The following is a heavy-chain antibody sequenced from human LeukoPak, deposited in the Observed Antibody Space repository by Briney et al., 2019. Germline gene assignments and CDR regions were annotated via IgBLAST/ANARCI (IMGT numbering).Heavy chain of an antibody. J-gene: IGHJ6*02. CDR2: IYYSGST. Sequence: SETQSLTCSVSGGSISSSSYYWGWIRQPPGKGLEWIGNIYYSGSTYYNPSLKSRVTISVDTSKNQFSLKLSSVTAADTAVYYCATQTIAGQHPAAGTRYYGMDVWGQGTTVTVSS. CDR1: GGSISSSSYY. CDR3: ATQTIAGQHPAAGTRYYGMDV. D-gene: IGHD6-13*01. V-gene: IGHV4-39*01.